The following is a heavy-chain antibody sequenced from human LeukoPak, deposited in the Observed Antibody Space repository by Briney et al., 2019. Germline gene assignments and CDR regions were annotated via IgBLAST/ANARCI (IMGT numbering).Heavy chain of an antibody. CDR2: INPSSGVT. CDR3: ARPPSSGTYYYFDY. CDR1: GYTFTGYY. Sequence: ASVKVSCKASGYTFTGYYMHWVRQAPGQGLEWMGWINPSSGVTNYAQKFQGRVTVTKDTSISTAYMELSSLRSDDTAVYYCARPPSSGTYYYFDYWGQGTLVTVSS. V-gene: IGHV1-2*02. J-gene: IGHJ4*02. D-gene: IGHD3-10*01.